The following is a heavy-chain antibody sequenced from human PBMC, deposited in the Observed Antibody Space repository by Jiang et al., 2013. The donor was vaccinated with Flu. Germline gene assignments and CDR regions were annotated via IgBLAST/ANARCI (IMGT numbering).Heavy chain of an antibody. CDR1: GGSFSGYY. J-gene: IGHJ4*02. V-gene: IGHV4-34*01. Sequence: LLKPSETLSLTCAVYGGSFSGYYWSWIRQPPGKGLEWIGEINHSGSTNYNPSLKSRVTISVDTSKNQFSLKLSSVTAADTAVYYCAGKDPDYYDSSGSDHYWGQGTLVTVSS. CDR3: AGKDPDYYDSSGSDHY. D-gene: IGHD3-22*01. CDR2: INHSGST.